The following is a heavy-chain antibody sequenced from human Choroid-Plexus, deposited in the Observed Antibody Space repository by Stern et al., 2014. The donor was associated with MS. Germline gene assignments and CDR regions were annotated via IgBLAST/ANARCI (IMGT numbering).Heavy chain of an antibody. CDR3: TASGGGPHDYYFEW. D-gene: IGHD2-21*02. J-gene: IGHJ4*02. Sequence: VQLVQSGDEAKKPGSSVKVFCKTLGGTFSNYGFFWVRQAPGQGLEWIGGIIPFFGTTNYAQKFQGRVTITEDESTSTVYMELRSLRSDDSAIYYCTASGGGPHDYYFEWWGQGTLVTVSS. CDR1: GGTFSNYG. V-gene: IGHV1-69*01. CDR2: IIPFFGTT.